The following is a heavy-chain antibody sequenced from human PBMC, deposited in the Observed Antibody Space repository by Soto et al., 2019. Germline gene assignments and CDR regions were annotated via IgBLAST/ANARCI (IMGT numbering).Heavy chain of an antibody. J-gene: IGHJ4*02. Sequence: ASDTLSLTCTVSGGSISSYYWSWIRQPPGKGLEWIGYIYYSGSTNYNPSLKSRVTISVDTSKNQFSLKLSSVTAADTAVYYCARPSSGWYSLDYWGQGTLVTVS. CDR2: IYYSGST. CDR3: ARPSSGWYSLDY. D-gene: IGHD6-19*01. CDR1: GGSISSYY. V-gene: IGHV4-59*01.